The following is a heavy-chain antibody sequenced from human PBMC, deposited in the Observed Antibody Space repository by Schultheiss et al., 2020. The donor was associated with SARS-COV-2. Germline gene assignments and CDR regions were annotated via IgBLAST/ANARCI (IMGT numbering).Heavy chain of an antibody. CDR2: IYSGGST. CDR3: ARDPARPGYSSSWNY. CDR1: GFTVSSNY. Sequence: GGSLRLSCAASGFTVSSNYMSWVRQAPGKGLEWVSVIYSGGSTYYADSVKGRFTISRDNSKNTLYLQMNSLRAEDTDVYYCARDPARPGYSSSWNYWGQGTLVTVSS. D-gene: IGHD6-13*01. V-gene: IGHV3-53*01. J-gene: IGHJ4*02.